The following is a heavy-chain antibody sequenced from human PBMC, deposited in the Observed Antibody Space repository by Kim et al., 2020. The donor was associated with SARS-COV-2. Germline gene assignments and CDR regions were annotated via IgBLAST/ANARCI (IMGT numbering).Heavy chain of an antibody. CDR2: IYSGGHT. D-gene: IGHD3-3*01. V-gene: IGHV3-53*01. CDR3: ARGVESWNFFVY. Sequence: GGSLRLSCAASGFTVGNTYMSWVRRAPGKGLEWVSVIYSGGHTYYADAVRGRFTISRDNSRNTVSLQMNDLRAEDTAMYYCARGVESWNFFVYWGQGDLVIVSS. CDR1: GFTVGNTY. J-gene: IGHJ4*02.